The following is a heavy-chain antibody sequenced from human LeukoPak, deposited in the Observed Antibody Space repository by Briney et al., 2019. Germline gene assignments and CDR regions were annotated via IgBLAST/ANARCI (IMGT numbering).Heavy chain of an antibody. J-gene: IGHJ3*02. D-gene: IGHD3-10*01. V-gene: IGHV3-23*01. CDR3: AKDGLSMVSAI. Sequence: GGSLRLSCAASGFTFSSYAMSWVRQAPGKGLEWVSAISGSGGSTYYADSVKGRFTISRDNSKNTLYLQMNSLRVEDTAVYYCAKDGLSMVSAIWGQGTMVTVSS. CDR2: ISGSGGST. CDR1: GFTFSSYA.